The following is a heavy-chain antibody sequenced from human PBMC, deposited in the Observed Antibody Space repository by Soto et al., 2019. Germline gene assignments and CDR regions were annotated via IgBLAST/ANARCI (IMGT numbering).Heavy chain of an antibody. CDR3: ASNAPYTIFGVVIKDWGYTNYYGMDV. J-gene: IGHJ6*02. Sequence: EVQLVESGGGLVQPGGSLRLSCAASGFTFSSYSMNWVRQAPGKGLEWVSYISSSSSTIYYADSVKGRFTISRDNAKNSLYLQMNSLRAEDTAVYYCASNAPYTIFGVVIKDWGYTNYYGMDVWGQGTTVTVSS. V-gene: IGHV3-48*01. D-gene: IGHD3-3*01. CDR2: ISSSSSTI. CDR1: GFTFSSYS.